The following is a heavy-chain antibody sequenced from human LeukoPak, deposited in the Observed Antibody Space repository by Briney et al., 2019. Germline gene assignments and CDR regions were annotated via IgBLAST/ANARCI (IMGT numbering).Heavy chain of an antibody. V-gene: IGHV4-34*01. Sequence: SETLSLTCAVYGGSFSGYYWSWIRQPPGKGLEWIGEINHSGSTNYNPSLKSRVTISVDTSKNQFSLKLSSVTAADTAVYYCARAKPGRYYYGSGSYYNKQSEFDYWGQGTLVTVSS. CDR3: ARAKPGRYYYGSGSYYNKQSEFDY. D-gene: IGHD3-10*01. CDR1: GGSFSGYY. CDR2: INHSGST. J-gene: IGHJ4*02.